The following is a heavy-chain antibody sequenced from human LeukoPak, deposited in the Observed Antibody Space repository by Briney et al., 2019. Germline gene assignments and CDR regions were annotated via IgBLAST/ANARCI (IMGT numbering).Heavy chain of an antibody. D-gene: IGHD4-17*01. V-gene: IGHV3-21*01. J-gene: IGHJ6*03. CDR2: ITSSSSYI. CDR3: ARRITTVTTPYYYYYMDV. CDR1: GFTFSSYS. Sequence: GRSLRLSCAASGFTFSSYSMNGVRQTPRRGLECVSSITSSSSYIYYTDPVKGRFTISRANAKNSLYLQMNSLRAEDTAVYYCARRITTVTTPYYYYYMDVWGKGATVTVSS.